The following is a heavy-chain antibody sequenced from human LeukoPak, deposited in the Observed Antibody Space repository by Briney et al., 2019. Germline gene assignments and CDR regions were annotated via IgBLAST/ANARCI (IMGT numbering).Heavy chain of an antibody. CDR2: ISYAGSNK. CDR1: GFTFSSYG. Sequence: GGSLRLSCAASGFTFSSYGMHWVRQAPGKGLEWVAVISYAGSNKFYADSVRGRVTISRDNSKNTLYLQMNNLKTEDTAVYYCARGQHRVTYSDDAFDIWGKGTMVTVSS. CDR3: ARGQHRVTYSDDAFDI. J-gene: IGHJ3*02. V-gene: IGHV3-30*03. D-gene: IGHD4-11*01.